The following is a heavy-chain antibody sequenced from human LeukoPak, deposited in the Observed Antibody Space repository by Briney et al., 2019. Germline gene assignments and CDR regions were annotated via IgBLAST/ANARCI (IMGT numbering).Heavy chain of an antibody. J-gene: IGHJ4*02. CDR1: GYTFTGYY. D-gene: IGHD5-12*01. V-gene: IGHV1-2*02. CDR2: INPNSGGT. CDR3: ARSVDIVATITPNFDY. Sequence: GASVKVSCKASGYTFTGYYMHWVRQAPGQGLEWMGWINPNSGGTNYAQKFQGRVTMTRDTSISTAYMELSRLRSDDTAVYYCARSVDIVATITPNFDYWGQGTLVTVSS.